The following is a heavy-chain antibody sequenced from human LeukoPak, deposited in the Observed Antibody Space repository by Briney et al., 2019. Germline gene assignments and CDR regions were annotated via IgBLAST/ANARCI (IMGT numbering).Heavy chain of an antibody. V-gene: IGHV1-18*01. CDR1: GYTFTSYG. CDR2: ISAYNGNT. D-gene: IGHD2-15*01. CDR3: ARELGYCSGGSCSGYYGMDV. J-gene: IGHJ6*02. Sequence: GASVKASCKASGYTFTSYGISWVRQAPGQGLEWMGWISAYNGNTNYAQKLQGRVTMTTDTSTSTAYMELRSLRSDDTAVYYCARELGYCSGGSCSGYYGMDVWGQGTTVIVSS.